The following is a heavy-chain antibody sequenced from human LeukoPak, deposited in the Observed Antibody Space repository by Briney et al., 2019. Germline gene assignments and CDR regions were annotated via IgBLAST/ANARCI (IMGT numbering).Heavy chain of an antibody. D-gene: IGHD1-7*01. J-gene: IGHJ6*03. CDR1: GFTFSDYY. CDR2: ISSSGSTI. V-gene: IGHV3-11*04. CDR3: ERDKDWNYSYYYYMDV. Sequence: PGGSLRLSCAASGFTFSDYYMSWIRQAPGKGLEWVSYISSSGSTIYYADSVKGRFTISRDNAKNSLYLQMNSLRAEDTAVYYCERDKDWNYSYYYYMDVCGKATTVTVSS.